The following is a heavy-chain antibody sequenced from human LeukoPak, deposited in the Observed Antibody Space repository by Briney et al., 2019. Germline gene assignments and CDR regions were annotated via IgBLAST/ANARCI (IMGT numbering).Heavy chain of an antibody. CDR2: ISDSGSTI. J-gene: IGHJ4*02. V-gene: IGHV3-48*03. D-gene: IGHD2-8*02. CDR1: GFTFSSYE. CDR3: ASCSYWRFDY. Sequence: PGGSLRLSCAASGFTFSSYEMNWVRQAPGKGLEWLSYISDSGSTIHYADSVKGRLTISRDNAKNSLYLQMNSLRAEDTAVYYCASCSYWRFDYWGQGSLVTVSS.